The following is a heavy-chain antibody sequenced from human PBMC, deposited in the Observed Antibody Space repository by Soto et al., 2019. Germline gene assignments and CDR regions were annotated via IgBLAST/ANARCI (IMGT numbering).Heavy chain of an antibody. CDR1: GGSISSGGYS. J-gene: IGHJ4*02. V-gene: IGHV4-30-2*01. CDR3: ARASLTMVRGVIDGIDY. D-gene: IGHD3-10*01. Sequence: SETLSLTCAVSGGSISSGGYSWSWIRQPPGKGLEWIGYIYHSGSTYYNPSLESRVTISVDRSKNQFSLKLSSVTAADTAVYYCARASLTMVRGVIDGIDYWGQGTLVTVSS. CDR2: IYHSGST.